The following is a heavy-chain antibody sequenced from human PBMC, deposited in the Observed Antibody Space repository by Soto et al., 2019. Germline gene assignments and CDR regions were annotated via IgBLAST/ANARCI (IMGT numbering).Heavy chain of an antibody. D-gene: IGHD2-2*01. CDR2: IIPIFGTA. CDR1: GGTFSSYA. V-gene: IGHV1-69*12. CDR3: ARHVPAAGYYYGMDV. Sequence: QVQLVQSGAEVKKPGSSVKVSCTASGGTFSSYAISWVRQAPVQGLEWMGGIIPIFGTANYAQKFQGRVTITADESTSTAYMELSSLRSEDTAVYYCARHVPAAGYYYGMDVWGQGTTVTVSS. J-gene: IGHJ6*02.